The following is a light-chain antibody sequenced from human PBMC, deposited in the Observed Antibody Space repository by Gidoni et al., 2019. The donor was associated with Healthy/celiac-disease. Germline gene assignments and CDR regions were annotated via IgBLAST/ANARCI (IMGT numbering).Light chain of an antibody. CDR2: EDN. Sequence: NFMLTQPHSVSESPGKTVTISCTRSRGSIASNYVQWYQQRPGSDPTTVIYEDNQRPSWVPDRFSGSIDSSSNSASLTISGLKTEDEADYYCQSYDSSNHYVFGTGTKVTVL. CDR1: RGSIASNY. J-gene: IGLJ1*01. CDR3: QSYDSSNHYV. V-gene: IGLV6-57*04.